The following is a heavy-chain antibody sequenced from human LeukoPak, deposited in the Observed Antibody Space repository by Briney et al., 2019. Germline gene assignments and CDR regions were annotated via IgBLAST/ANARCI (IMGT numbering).Heavy chain of an antibody. CDR1: EFTFSNYA. CDR2: ISYDGSNK. J-gene: IGHJ3*02. CDR3: AREKGLDYYGSGSYYRDAFDI. Sequence: PGGSLRLSCAASEFTFSNYAIHWVRQAPGKGLEWVAVISYDGSNKYYADSVKGRFTIARDNSKNTLCLQMNSLRAEDTAVYYCAREKGLDYYGSGSYYRDAFDIWGQGTMVTVSS. D-gene: IGHD3-10*01. V-gene: IGHV3-30*04.